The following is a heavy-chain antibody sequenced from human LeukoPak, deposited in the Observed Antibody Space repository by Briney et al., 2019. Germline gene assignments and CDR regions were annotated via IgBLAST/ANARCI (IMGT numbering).Heavy chain of an antibody. V-gene: IGHV4-38-2*01. Sequence: SETLSLTCAVSGYSMRSGYYWDWIRQPPGKELEWIGSIYHSGSTYYNPSLKSRVTISVDTSKNQFSLNLSSVTAADTAVYYCASRSYSYGYNYWGQGNLVTVSS. CDR2: IYHSGST. D-gene: IGHD5-18*01. CDR3: ASRSYSYGYNY. J-gene: IGHJ4*02. CDR1: GYSMRSGYY.